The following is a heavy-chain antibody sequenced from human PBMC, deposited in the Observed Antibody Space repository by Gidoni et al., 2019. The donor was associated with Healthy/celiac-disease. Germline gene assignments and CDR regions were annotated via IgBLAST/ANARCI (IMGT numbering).Heavy chain of an antibody. D-gene: IGHD5-12*01. Sequence: QVQLVKSGAEVKKPGSSVKVSCKASGGTVSSYAISWVRQAPGQGLEWMGGIIPIFGTANYAQKFQGRVTITADESTSTAYMELSSLRSEDTAVYYCAREGVSGYNSFAAFDIWGQGTMVTVSS. CDR1: GGTVSSYA. V-gene: IGHV1-69*01. CDR3: AREGVSGYNSFAAFDI. J-gene: IGHJ3*02. CDR2: IIPIFGTA.